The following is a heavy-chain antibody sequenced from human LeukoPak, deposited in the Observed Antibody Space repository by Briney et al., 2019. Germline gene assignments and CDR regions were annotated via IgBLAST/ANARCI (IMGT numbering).Heavy chain of an antibody. D-gene: IGHD3-10*01. CDR1: GYSFSGNY. V-gene: IGHV1-2*02. Sequence: ASVKVSCKASGYSFSGNYIHWVRQAPGQGLEWMGWINPKTGSTNYAEKFQGRVTMTRDTSISTCYMELSRLRSDDVAVYYCARSSGGSGKWGDNWFDPWGQGTQVIVSS. J-gene: IGHJ5*02. CDR2: INPKTGST. CDR3: ARSSGGSGKWGDNWFDP.